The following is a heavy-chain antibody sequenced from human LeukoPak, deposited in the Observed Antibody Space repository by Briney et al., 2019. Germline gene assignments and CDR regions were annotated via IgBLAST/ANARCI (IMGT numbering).Heavy chain of an antibody. V-gene: IGHV3-30*18. CDR2: ISYDAKSN. Sequence: GGSLRLSCVTSGFTFSSYGMHWVRQVPGKGLEWVAVISYDAKSNYHVDSVKGRFTISRDNSKNTLYLQMNSLRAEDTAVYYCAKVRIQLWDDAFDIWGQGTMVTVSS. D-gene: IGHD5-18*01. CDR3: AKVRIQLWDDAFDI. CDR1: GFTFSSYG. J-gene: IGHJ3*02.